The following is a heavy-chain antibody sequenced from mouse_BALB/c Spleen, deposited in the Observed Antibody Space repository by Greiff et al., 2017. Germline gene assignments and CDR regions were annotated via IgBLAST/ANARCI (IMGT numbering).Heavy chain of an antibody. D-gene: IGHD3-2*01. V-gene: IGHV2-2*02. CDR3: ARNEDSSGFYYFDY. CDR1: GFSLTSYG. J-gene: IGHJ2*01. CDR2: IWSGGST. Sequence: VQLQESGPGLVQPSQSLSITCTVSGFSLTSYGVHWVRQSPGKGLEWLGVIWSGGSTDYNAAFISRLSISKDNSKSQVFFKMNSLQANDTAIYYCARNEDSSGFYYFDYWGQGTTLTVSS.